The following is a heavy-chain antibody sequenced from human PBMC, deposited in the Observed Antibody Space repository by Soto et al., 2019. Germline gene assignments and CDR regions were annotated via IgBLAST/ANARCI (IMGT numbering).Heavy chain of an antibody. D-gene: IGHD3-3*01. V-gene: IGHV1-2*02. Sequence: ASVKVSCKASGYTFTGYYMHGVRQAPGQGLEWMGWINPNSGGTNYAQKFQGRVTMTRDTSISTAYMELSRLRSDDTAVYYCARVLSYDFWSGYLGAYYYYYYGMDVWGQGTTVTVSS. J-gene: IGHJ6*02. CDR3: ARVLSYDFWSGYLGAYYYYYYGMDV. CDR1: GYTFTGYY. CDR2: INPNSGGT.